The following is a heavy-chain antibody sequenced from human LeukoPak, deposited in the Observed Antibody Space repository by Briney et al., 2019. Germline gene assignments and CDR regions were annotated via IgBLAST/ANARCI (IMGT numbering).Heavy chain of an antibody. CDR1: GYSISSGYY. Sequence: KPSETLSLTCTVSGYSISSGYYWGWIRQPPGKGLEWIGSIYHSGSTYYNPSLKSRVTISVDTSKNQFSLKLSSVTAADTAVYYCARQAAFDRSEGQFDYWGQGTLVTVSS. J-gene: IGHJ4*02. V-gene: IGHV4-38-2*02. CDR2: IYHSGST. D-gene: IGHD3-9*01. CDR3: ARQAAFDRSEGQFDY.